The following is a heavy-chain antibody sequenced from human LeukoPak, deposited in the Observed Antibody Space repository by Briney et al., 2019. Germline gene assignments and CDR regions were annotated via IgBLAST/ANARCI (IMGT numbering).Heavy chain of an antibody. CDR1: GFTFSDYY. CDR3: ARDATTYYDFWSGYYADY. J-gene: IGHJ4*02. Sequence: GSLRLSCAASGFTFSDYYMSWIRQAPGKGLEWVSYISSSGSTIYYADSVKGRFTISRDNAKNSLYLQMNSLRAEDTAVYYCARDATTYYDFWSGYYADYWGQGTLVTVSS. V-gene: IGHV3-11*01. D-gene: IGHD3-3*01. CDR2: ISSSGSTI.